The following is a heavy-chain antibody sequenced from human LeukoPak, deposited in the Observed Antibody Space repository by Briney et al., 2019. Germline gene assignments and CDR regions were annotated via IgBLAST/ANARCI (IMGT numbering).Heavy chain of an antibody. D-gene: IGHD6-19*01. J-gene: IGHJ1*01. CDR1: GFTFSSYG. V-gene: IGHV3-23*01. CDR3: AKDHEQWLVESLGLNAEYFQH. Sequence: PGGSLRLSCAASGFTFSSYGMSWVRQAPGKGLEWVSAISGSGGSTYYADSVKGRFTISRDNSKNTLYLQMNSLRAEDTAVYYCAKDHEQWLVESLGLNAEYFQHWGQGTLVTVSS. CDR2: ISGSGGST.